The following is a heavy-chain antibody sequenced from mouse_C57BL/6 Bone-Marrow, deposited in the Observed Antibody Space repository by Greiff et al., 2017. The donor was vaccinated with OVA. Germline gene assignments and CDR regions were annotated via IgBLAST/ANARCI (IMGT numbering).Heavy chain of an antibody. Sequence: EVKLVESGGGLVKPGGSLKLSCAASGFTFSSYAMSWVRQTPEKRLEWVATISDGGSYTYYPDNVKGRFTISRDNAKNNLYLQMSHLKSEDTAMYYCAREHYGSSYGWFAYWGQGTLVTVSA. V-gene: IGHV5-4*01. CDR3: AREHYGSSYGWFAY. D-gene: IGHD1-1*01. J-gene: IGHJ3*01. CDR2: ISDGGSYT. CDR1: GFTFSSYA.